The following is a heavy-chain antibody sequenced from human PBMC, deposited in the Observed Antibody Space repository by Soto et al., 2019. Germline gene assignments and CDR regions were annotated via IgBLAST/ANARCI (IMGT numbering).Heavy chain of an antibody. V-gene: IGHV3-21*01. D-gene: IGHD6-6*01. CDR2: ISSSSSYI. Sequence: GGSLRLSCAASGFTFSSYSMNWVRQAPGKGLEWVSSISSSSSYIYYADSVKGRFTISRDNAKNSLYLQMNSLRAEDTAVYYCARDREYSSSSVFYYYYGMDVWGQGTTVTVSS. J-gene: IGHJ6*02. CDR1: GFTFSSYS. CDR3: ARDREYSSSSVFYYYYGMDV.